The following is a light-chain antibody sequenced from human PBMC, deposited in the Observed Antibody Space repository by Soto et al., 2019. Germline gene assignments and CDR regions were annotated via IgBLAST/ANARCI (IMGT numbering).Light chain of an antibody. V-gene: IGLV2-14*01. J-gene: IGLJ2*01. Sequence: QSALTQPASVSGSPGQSITISCTGTSSEVGGYNYVSWYQQDPGKAPKLMIYEVNNRPSGVSNRFSGSKSGHTASLTISGLQAEDEADYYCSSYTSSDTLVFGAGTKLTVL. CDR1: SSEVGGYNY. CDR3: SSYTSSDTLV. CDR2: EVN.